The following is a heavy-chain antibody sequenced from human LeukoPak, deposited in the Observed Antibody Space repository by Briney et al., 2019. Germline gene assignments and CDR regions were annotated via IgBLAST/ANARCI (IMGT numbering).Heavy chain of an antibody. CDR3: ATLGYYYYYMDV. V-gene: IGHV6-1*01. D-gene: IGHD3-16*01. CDR2: TYYRSKWYN. Sequence: SQTLSLTCAISGDSVSSNSAAWSWIRQSPSRGLEWLGRTYYRSKWYNDYAVSVKSRITINPDTSKNQFSLKLSSVTAADTAVYYCATLGYYYYYMDVWGKGTTVTVSS. CDR1: GDSVSSNSAA. J-gene: IGHJ6*03.